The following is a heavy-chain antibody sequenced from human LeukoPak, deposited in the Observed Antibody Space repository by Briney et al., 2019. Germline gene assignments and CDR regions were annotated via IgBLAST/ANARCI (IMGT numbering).Heavy chain of an antibody. CDR1: GITLSNYG. Sequence: GGSLRLSCAVSGITLSNYGMSWVRQAPGKGLVWVAGISDSGGNTKYADSVKGRFTISRDNPKNTLYLQMNSLRAEDTAVYFCAKRGVVIRVILVGFHKEAYYFESWGQGALVTVSS. J-gene: IGHJ4*02. CDR2: ISDSGGNT. CDR3: AKRGVVIRVILVGFHKEAYYFES. D-gene: IGHD3/OR15-3a*01. V-gene: IGHV3-23*01.